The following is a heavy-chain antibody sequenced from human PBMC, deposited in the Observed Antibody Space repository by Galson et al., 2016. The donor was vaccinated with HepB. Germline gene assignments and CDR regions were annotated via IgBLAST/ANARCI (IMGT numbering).Heavy chain of an antibody. D-gene: IGHD6-13*01. J-gene: IGHJ4*02. V-gene: IGHV1-2*02. CDR2: VNPNTGDT. CDR1: GYTFTTSG. CDR3: ATPRPASIAAVGTFDC. Sequence: SVKVSCKASGYTFTTSGISWVRQAPGQGLEWIGWVNPNTGDTNSAQDFQRRVTMARDTSISTAYMELRRLTATDTAVYYCATPRPASIAAVGTFDCWGQGTLVTVSS.